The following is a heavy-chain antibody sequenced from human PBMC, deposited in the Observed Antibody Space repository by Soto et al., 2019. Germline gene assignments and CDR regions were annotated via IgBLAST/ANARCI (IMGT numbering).Heavy chain of an antibody. CDR1: GGSISSYS. D-gene: IGHD5-18*01. CDR3: ARRYGKNAFDI. J-gene: IGHJ3*02. V-gene: IGHV4-59*01. Sequence: SETLSLTSIITGGSISSYSWSWIRQPPGKGLEWIGYIYYSGSTNYNPSLKSRVTISVDTSKNQFSLKLSSVTAADTAVYYCARRYGKNAFDIWGQGTMVT. CDR2: IYYSGST.